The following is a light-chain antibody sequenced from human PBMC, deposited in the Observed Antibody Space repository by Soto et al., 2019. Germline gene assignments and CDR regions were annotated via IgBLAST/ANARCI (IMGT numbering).Light chain of an antibody. V-gene: IGKV3-20*01. CDR1: QSVRSTN. Sequence: EIVMTQSPGTLSLSPGDRATLSCRASQSVRSTNLAWYQQKPGQAPRLLIYAASMRATGIPDRFSGSASGTDITLTFTRLEPEDFAVYYCQQYGDSPLTFGGGTKVDIK. J-gene: IGKJ4*01. CDR2: AAS. CDR3: QQYGDSPLT.